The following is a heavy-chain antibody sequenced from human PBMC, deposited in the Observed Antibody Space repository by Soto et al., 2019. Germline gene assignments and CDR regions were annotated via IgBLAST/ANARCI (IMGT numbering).Heavy chain of an antibody. J-gene: IGHJ4*02. V-gene: IGHV4-30-4*01. CDR1: GGSISSGDYY. CDR3: VGQTSDTAPYSYFDY. CDR2: IYYSGST. Sequence: QVQLQESGPGLVKPSQTLSLTCTVSGGSISSGDYYWSWIRQPPGKGLEWIGYIYYSGSTYYNPSLKSRVTISVDTSKNQFSLKLSSVTAADTAVYYCVGQTSDTAPYSYFDYWGQGTLVTVSS. D-gene: IGHD5-18*01.